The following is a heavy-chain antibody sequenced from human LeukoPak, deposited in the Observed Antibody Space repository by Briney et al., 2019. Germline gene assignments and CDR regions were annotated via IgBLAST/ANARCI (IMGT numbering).Heavy chain of an antibody. CDR1: GFTFDDYA. J-gene: IGHJ5*02. V-gene: IGHV3-43*02. CDR2: ISGDGTST. D-gene: IGHD4-17*01. CDR3: AKDSTYGDYGYNWFDP. Sequence: GGSLRLSCAASGFTFDDYAMHWVRQAPGRGLEWVSLISGDGTSTYYADSVEGRFTISRDNSKNSLYLQMNSLRTEDTALYYCAKDSTYGDYGYNWFDPWGQGTLVTVSS.